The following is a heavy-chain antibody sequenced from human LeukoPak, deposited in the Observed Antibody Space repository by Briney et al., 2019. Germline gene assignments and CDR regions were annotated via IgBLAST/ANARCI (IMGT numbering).Heavy chain of an antibody. V-gene: IGHV4-59*12. CDR1: GGPISSYY. D-gene: IGHD6-19*01. CDR3: ARELAGEPTNAFDI. Sequence: PSQTLSLTCTVSGGPISSYYWSWIRQPPGKGLEWIGYIYYSGSTNYNPSLKSRVTISVDTSKNQFSLKLSSVTAADTAVYYCARELAGEPTNAFDIWGQGTMVTVSS. J-gene: IGHJ3*02. CDR2: IYYSGST.